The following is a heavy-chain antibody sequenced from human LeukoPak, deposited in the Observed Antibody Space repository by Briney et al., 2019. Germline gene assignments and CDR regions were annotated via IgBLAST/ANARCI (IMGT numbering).Heavy chain of an antibody. J-gene: IGHJ4*02. D-gene: IGHD6-6*01. CDR2: IRYDGSNK. CDR3: AKAIHSSSSGVVDY. Sequence: GGSLRLSCAASGFIFSNYAMHWVRQAPAKGLEWVTFIRYDGSNKYYAESVKGRFTISRDNSKNTLYLQMNSLRAEDTAVYYCAKAIHSSSSGVVDYWGQGTLVTVSS. V-gene: IGHV3-30*02. CDR1: GFIFSNYA.